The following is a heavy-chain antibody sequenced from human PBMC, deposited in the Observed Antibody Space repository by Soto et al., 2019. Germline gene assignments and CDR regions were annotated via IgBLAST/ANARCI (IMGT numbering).Heavy chain of an antibody. Sequence: VHLQESGPGLVKPSETLSLTCTVSSGSISGYYWSWIRQPPGKGLECIGYISYIGNTHYNPSLMSRVTISIDTSKNQFSLKVTSVTAADTAVYYCARFDFGDYRGLDYWGQGTLVTVSS. D-gene: IGHD4-17*01. CDR2: ISYIGNT. J-gene: IGHJ4*02. V-gene: IGHV4-59*08. CDR1: SGSISGYY. CDR3: ARFDFGDYRGLDY.